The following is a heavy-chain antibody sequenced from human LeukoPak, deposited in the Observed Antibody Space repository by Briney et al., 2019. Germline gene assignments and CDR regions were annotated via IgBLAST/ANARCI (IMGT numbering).Heavy chain of an antibody. CDR1: GFTFSSFG. V-gene: IGHV3-33*06. D-gene: IGHD3-22*01. CDR3: AKFEDFRHYYYDSSGYYNGDY. CDR2: IWYDGSNT. J-gene: IGHJ4*02. Sequence: GGSLRLSCVASGFTFSSFGMHWVRQAPGKGLEWVALIWYDGSNTYYADSVKGRFTISRDNSKNTLYLQMNSLRAEDTAVYYCAKFEDFRHYYYDSSGYYNGDYWGQGTLVTVSS.